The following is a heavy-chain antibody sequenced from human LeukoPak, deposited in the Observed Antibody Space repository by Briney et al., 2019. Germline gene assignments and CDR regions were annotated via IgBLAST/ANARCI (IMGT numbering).Heavy chain of an antibody. CDR1: GITLSSYA. D-gene: IGHD3-16*01. Sequence: GGSLRLSCAASGITLSSYAMSWVRQAPGKGLEGVSAINGSGVITYYTDSVKGRFTISRDNSKNTVYLQMNSVRAEDTAIYYCAKDSSQGGDYFDYWGQGTLVTVSS. V-gene: IGHV3-23*01. CDR2: INGSGVIT. CDR3: AKDSSQGGDYFDY. J-gene: IGHJ4*02.